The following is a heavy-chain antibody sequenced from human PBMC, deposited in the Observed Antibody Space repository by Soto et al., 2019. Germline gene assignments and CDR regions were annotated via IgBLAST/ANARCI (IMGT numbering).Heavy chain of an antibody. CDR3: ARSRGGATFPHCDY. CDR1: GGTFSSYA. Sequence: QVQLVQSGAEVKKPGSSVKVSCKAAGGTFSSYAISWVRQAPGQGLEWMGGIIPIFGTANYAQKFQGRVTITADESPSTAYMELSSLRSEDTAVYYCARSRGGATFPHCDYWGQGTMVTVSS. D-gene: IGHD1-26*01. CDR2: IIPIFGTA. V-gene: IGHV1-69*12. J-gene: IGHJ4*02.